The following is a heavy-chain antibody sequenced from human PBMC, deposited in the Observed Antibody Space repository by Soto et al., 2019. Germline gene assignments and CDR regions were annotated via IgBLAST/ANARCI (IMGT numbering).Heavy chain of an antibody. J-gene: IGHJ4*02. CDR3: ARGVDRAKTGY. Sequence: WETLCLTCAVDGGSISDYYGSWIRQPPGKGLEWIGEISHSEGTNYNPSLESRVTISVDTSNNQISLKMTSVTAADTATYFCARGVDRAKTGYWGQGALVTVSS. D-gene: IGHD5-18*01. CDR1: GGSISDYY. V-gene: IGHV4-34*01. CDR2: ISHSEGT.